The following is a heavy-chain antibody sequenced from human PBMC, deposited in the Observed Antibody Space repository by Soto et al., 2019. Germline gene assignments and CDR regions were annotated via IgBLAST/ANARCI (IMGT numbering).Heavy chain of an antibody. CDR2: ISWNSGSI. Sequence: PGGSLRLSCAASGFTFDDYAMHWVRQAPGKGLEWVSGISWNSGSIGYADSVKGRFTISRDNAKNSLYLQMNSLRAEDTALYYCAKTTGRGSGSYYDYWGQGTLVTVSS. CDR3: AKTTGRGSGSYYDY. V-gene: IGHV3-9*01. CDR1: GFTFDDYA. D-gene: IGHD1-26*01. J-gene: IGHJ4*02.